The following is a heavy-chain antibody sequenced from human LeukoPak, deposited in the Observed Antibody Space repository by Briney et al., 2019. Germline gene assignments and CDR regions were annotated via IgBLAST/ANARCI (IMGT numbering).Heavy chain of an antibody. CDR1: GFTFSTYA. CDR2: VSGDGGRT. V-gene: IGHV3-23*01. D-gene: IGHD6-19*01. CDR3: AKAWDSSGWGPQYFYH. Sequence: GGSRRLSCAASGFTFSTYAMNWFRQAPGKGLRWVSAVSGDGGRTYYADSVKGRFTISRDNSKNTLYLQMNSLRAEDTAVYYCAKAWDSSGWGPQYFYHWGQGTLVTVSS. J-gene: IGHJ1*01.